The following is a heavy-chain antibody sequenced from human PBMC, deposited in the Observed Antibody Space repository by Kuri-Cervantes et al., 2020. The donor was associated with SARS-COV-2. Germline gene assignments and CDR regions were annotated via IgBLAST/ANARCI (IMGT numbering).Heavy chain of an antibody. CDR2: IRSKANSYAT. D-gene: IGHD2-2*01. CDR1: GFTFSGSA. J-gene: IGHJ4*02. Sequence: GESLKISCAASGFTFSGSAMHWVRQASGKGLEWVGRIRSKANSYATAYAASVKGRFTISRDDSKNTAYLQMNSLKTEDTAVYYCARSIVVVPAPFDYWGQGTLVTVSS. V-gene: IGHV3-73*01. CDR3: ARSIVVVPAPFDY.